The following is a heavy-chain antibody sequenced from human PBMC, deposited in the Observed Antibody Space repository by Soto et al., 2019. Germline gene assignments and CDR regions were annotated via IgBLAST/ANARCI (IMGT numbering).Heavy chain of an antibody. CDR3: ARENSYFDY. CDR1: GYTFMNFG. J-gene: IGHJ4*02. Sequence: QIQLLQSGAEVKKPGASVKVTCKASGYTFMNFGISWVRQAPGQGLEWMGWISAYNANANYAQKFQGRLTMTADTSTSTDYMELRSLRSDDTAVYYCARENSYFDYWGQGTLVTVSS. CDR2: ISAYNANA. V-gene: IGHV1-18*01.